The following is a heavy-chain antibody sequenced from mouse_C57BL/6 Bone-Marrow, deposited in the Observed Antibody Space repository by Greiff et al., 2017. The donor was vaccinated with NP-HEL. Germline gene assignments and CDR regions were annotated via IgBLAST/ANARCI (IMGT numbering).Heavy chain of an antibody. Sequence: VQLQQPGAELVKPGASVKVSCKASGYTFTSYWMHWVKQRPGQGLEWIGRIHPSDSDTNYNQKFKGKATLTVDKSSSTAYMQLSSLTSEDSAVYYCAREPPNYYYGSFYAMDYWGQGTSVTVSS. D-gene: IGHD1-1*01. J-gene: IGHJ4*01. CDR3: AREPPNYYYGSFYAMDY. V-gene: IGHV1-74*01. CDR1: GYTFTSYW. CDR2: IHPSDSDT.